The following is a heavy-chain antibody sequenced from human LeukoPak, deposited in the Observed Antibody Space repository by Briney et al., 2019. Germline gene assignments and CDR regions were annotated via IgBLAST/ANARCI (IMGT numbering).Heavy chain of an antibody. CDR3: ARRGYYYYHYMDV. Sequence: SETLSLTCAVYGGSFSGYYWSWIRQPPGKGLEWIGEINHSGSTNYNPSLKSRVTISVDTSKNQFSLKLSSVTAADTAVYYCARRGYYYYHYMDVWGKGTTVTISS. D-gene: IGHD3-10*01. CDR1: GGSFSGYY. V-gene: IGHV4-34*01. J-gene: IGHJ6*03. CDR2: INHSGST.